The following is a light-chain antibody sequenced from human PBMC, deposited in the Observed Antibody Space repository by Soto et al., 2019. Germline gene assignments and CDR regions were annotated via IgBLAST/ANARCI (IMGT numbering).Light chain of an antibody. Sequence: EIVMTQSPATLSVSPGERVTLSCRASQSVSSNLAWYQQKPGQAPRLLMYGAFTRATGLPARFSGSGSGTESTPTISSLQSEDFAIYYCQQYSNWPQTFGQGTKVEIK. CDR1: QSVSSN. CDR2: GAF. CDR3: QQYSNWPQT. V-gene: IGKV3-15*01. J-gene: IGKJ1*01.